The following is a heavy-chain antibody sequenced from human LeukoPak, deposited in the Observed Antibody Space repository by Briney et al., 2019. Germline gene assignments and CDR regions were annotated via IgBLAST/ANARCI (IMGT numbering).Heavy chain of an antibody. CDR2: INPNSGGT. V-gene: IGHV1-2*06. CDR1: GYTFTGYY. J-gene: IGHJ3*02. D-gene: IGHD3-22*01. Sequence: ASVKVSCKASGYTFTGYYMHWVRQAPGQGLEWMGRINPNSGGTNYAQKFQGRVTMTRDTSISTAYMELSRLRSDDTAVYCCARDPTYYYDSSGYYPIWGQGTMVTVSS. CDR3: ARDPTYYYDSSGYYPI.